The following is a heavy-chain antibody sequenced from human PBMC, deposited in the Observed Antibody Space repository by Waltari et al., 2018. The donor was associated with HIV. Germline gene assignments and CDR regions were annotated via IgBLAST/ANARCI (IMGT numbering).Heavy chain of an antibody. Sequence: QVQLQESGPGLVKPSETLSLTCAVSGYSISSGYYWGWIRQPPGKGLEWIGSIYHSGSTNYNPALKSRVTISVDTSKNQFSLKLSSVTAADTAVYYCARDHIHHTYYYDSSGYSYWGQGTLVTVSS. V-gene: IGHV4-38-2*02. CDR2: IYHSGST. D-gene: IGHD3-22*01. CDR1: GYSISSGYY. CDR3: ARDHIHHTYYYDSSGYSY. J-gene: IGHJ4*02.